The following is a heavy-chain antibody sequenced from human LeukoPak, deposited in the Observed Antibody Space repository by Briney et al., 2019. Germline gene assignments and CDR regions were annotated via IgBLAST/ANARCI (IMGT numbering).Heavy chain of an antibody. CDR3: TKGSRATYDY. CDR2: ITESGGRT. Sequence: GGSLRLSCAASGFTFSSFAMTWVRQAPGTGLEWISSITESGGRTYYADSVKGRLTISRDNSGNTVYLQLTSLRVEDTAIYYCTKGSRATYDYWGQGTLVTVSS. CDR1: GFTFSSFA. V-gene: IGHV3-23*01. J-gene: IGHJ4*02.